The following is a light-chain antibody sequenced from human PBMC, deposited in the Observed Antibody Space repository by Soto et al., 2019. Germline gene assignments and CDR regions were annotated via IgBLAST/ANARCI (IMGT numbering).Light chain of an antibody. V-gene: IGKV3-11*01. CDR1: QSVGTS. Sequence: DIVLTQSPATLSLSPGDRATLSCRASQSVGTSLAWYKQQPGQAPRLLIHDAAYRASGIPERFRGSGSGTAFSLSISSLEPDDFAVYYCQHRSSWPRSFGRRTKVEV. CDR2: DAA. J-gene: IGKJ1*01. CDR3: QHRSSWPRS.